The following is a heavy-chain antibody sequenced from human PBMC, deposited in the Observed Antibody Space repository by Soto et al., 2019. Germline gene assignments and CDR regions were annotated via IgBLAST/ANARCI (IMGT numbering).Heavy chain of an antibody. CDR2: ISPYNGNT. Sequence: QIQLVQSAAEVKKPGASVKVSCKTSGYTFVSYGISWVRQAPGQGLEWMGWISPYNGNTNFAQRFRRRVTLTTDTSTDIVYMDLGSLKSDDTAGYYCARDQNFFDRSSYYDHWGQGTPIIVSS. CDR3: ARDQNFFDRSSYYDH. CDR1: GYTFVSYG. V-gene: IGHV1-18*04. D-gene: IGHD3-22*01. J-gene: IGHJ5*02.